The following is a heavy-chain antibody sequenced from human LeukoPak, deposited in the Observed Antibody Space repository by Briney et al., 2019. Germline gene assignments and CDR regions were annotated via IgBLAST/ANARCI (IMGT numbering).Heavy chain of an antibody. J-gene: IGHJ4*02. Sequence: GGSLRLSCAASGFTFSSYSMNWVRQAPGKGLEWVSYISSSSSTIYYADSVKGRFTISRDNAKNSLYLQMNSLRAEDTAVYYCAKDRWNYDSSGYSGWGQGTLVTVSS. CDR2: ISSSSSTI. CDR1: GFTFSSYS. CDR3: AKDRWNYDSSGYSG. V-gene: IGHV3-48*01. D-gene: IGHD3-22*01.